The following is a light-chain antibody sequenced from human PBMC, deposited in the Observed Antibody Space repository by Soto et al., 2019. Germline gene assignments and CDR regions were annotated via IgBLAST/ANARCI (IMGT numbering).Light chain of an antibody. J-gene: IGKJ5*01. CDR1: QSISSY. Sequence: DIQMTKSPSSLSASVGDRVTITCRASQSISSYLNWYQQKPGKAPNLLIYDASNLEIGVPSRFSGSGSGTHFTFTISSLQTEDIGTYYCQQYDILPITFGRGTRLEIK. V-gene: IGKV1-33*01. CDR3: QQYDILPIT. CDR2: DAS.